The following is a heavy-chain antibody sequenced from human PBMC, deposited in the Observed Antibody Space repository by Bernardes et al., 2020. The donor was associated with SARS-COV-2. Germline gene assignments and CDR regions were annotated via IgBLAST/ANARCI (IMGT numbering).Heavy chain of an antibody. Sequence: GGSLRLSCAASGFAFSNYYMNWIRQAPGKGLEWVAYVSSSGSTKYYADSVKGRFTISRDNAKNSLYLQMTSLRAEDTAVYYCARGETISSSVSDYWGQGTLVTVSS. CDR3: ARGETISSSVSDY. J-gene: IGHJ4*02. CDR1: GFAFSNYY. CDR2: VSSSGSTK. V-gene: IGHV3-11*01. D-gene: IGHD6-6*01.